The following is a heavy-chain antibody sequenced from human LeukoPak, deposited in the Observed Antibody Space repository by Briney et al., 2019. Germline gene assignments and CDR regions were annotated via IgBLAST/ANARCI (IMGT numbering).Heavy chain of an antibody. CDR1: GYSITSGYY. V-gene: IGHV4-38-2*02. CDR3: ARAPLLRLGELSRIDY. Sequence: SETLSLTCIVSGYSITSGYYWGWIRQPPGKGLEWIGSIYHSGDTYYNPSLKSRVTISVDTSKNQFSLQLNSVTPEDTAVYYCARAPLLRLGELSRIDYWGQGTLVTVSS. D-gene: IGHD3-16*02. J-gene: IGHJ4*02. CDR2: IYHSGDT.